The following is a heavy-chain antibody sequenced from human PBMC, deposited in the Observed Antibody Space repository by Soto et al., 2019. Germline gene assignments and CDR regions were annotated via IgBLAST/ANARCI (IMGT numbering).Heavy chain of an antibody. CDR3: ARHTRGGWELLRDAFDI. J-gene: IGHJ3*02. Sequence: PGESLKVSSQGSGYSFTSYWIGWVRQMTGKGLEWMGIIYPGDSDTRYSPSFQGQVTISADKSISTAYLQWSSLKASDTAMYYCARHTRGGWELLRDAFDIWGQGTMVTVSS. CDR1: GYSFTSYW. CDR2: IYPGDSDT. V-gene: IGHV5-51*01. D-gene: IGHD1-26*01.